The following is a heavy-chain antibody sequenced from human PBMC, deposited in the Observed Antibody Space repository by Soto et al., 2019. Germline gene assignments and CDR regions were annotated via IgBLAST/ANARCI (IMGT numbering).Heavy chain of an antibody. CDR3: AKGVELDV. J-gene: IGHJ6*04. V-gene: IGHV3-23*01. CDR1: GFSFSSFA. D-gene: IGHD1-26*01. Sequence: EVLLLESGGGLVQPGGSLRLSCEASGFSFSSFAMNWVRQAPGKGLEGVSAIGDSGASTYYADSVKGRFTISRDNSRNTLYLQLTRLSAEETAVYYCAKGVELDVLGNGTTSTVSS. CDR2: IGDSGAST.